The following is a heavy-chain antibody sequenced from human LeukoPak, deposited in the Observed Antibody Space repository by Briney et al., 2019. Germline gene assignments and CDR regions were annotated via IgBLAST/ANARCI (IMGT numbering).Heavy chain of an antibody. Sequence: SETLSLTCTVSGGSISSYYWSWIRQPAGKGLEWIGRIYTSGSTNYNPSLKSRVTMSVDTSKNQFSLKLSSVTAADTAVYYCARESADWSLYYFDYWGQGTLVTVSS. D-gene: IGHD3-9*01. CDR1: GGSISSYY. V-gene: IGHV4-4*07. CDR2: IYTSGST. J-gene: IGHJ4*02. CDR3: ARESADWSLYYFDY.